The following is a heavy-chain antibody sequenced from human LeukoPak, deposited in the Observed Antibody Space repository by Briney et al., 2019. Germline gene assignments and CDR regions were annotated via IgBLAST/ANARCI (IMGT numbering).Heavy chain of an antibody. Sequence: SVKVSCKAFGGSFSSEAISWVRQAPGQGLEWMGGIIPIFGTANYAQKFQGRVTITTDEFTSTAYMEVSSLRSEDMAVYYCGRKAGDCGGGSCYSIDYWGQGTLVTVSS. CDR3: GRKAGDCGGGSCYSIDY. CDR1: GGSFSSEA. D-gene: IGHD2-15*01. J-gene: IGHJ4*02. V-gene: IGHV1-69*05. CDR2: IIPIFGTA.